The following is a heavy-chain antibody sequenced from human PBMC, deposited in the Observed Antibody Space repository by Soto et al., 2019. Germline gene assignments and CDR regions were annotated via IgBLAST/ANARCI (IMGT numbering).Heavy chain of an antibody. CDR2: ISGSGGST. CDR3: AKEIAAAGDYYYYYMDV. D-gene: IGHD6-13*01. CDR1: GFTFSSYA. J-gene: IGHJ6*03. V-gene: IGHV3-23*01. Sequence: EVQLLESGGGLVQPGGSLRLSCAASGFTFSSYAMSWVRQAPGKGLEWVSAISGSGGSTYYADSVKGRFTISRDNSKNTLYLQMNSLRAEDTAVYYCAKEIAAAGDYYYYYMDVWGKGTTVTVSS.